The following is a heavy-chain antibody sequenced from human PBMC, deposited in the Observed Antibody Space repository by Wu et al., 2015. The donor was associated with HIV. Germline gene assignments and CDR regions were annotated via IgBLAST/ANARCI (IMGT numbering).Heavy chain of an antibody. CDR1: GYSFTAYF. CDR3: ARGMRVRGIIRGYGMDV. Sequence: QVQLVQSGAEVKRPGASVRVSCKASGYSFTAYFLHWVRQAPGQGLEFMGRLNPNTGATDFPQKFQGRVTMTRNTSISTAYMELSSLRSEDTAVYYCARGMRVRGIIRGYGMDVWGQGPRSPSP. D-gene: IGHD3-10*01. V-gene: IGHV1-2*02. CDR2: LNPNTGAT. J-gene: IGHJ6*02.